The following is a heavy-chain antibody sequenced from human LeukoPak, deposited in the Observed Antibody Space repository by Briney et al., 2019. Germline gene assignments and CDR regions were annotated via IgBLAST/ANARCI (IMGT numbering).Heavy chain of an antibody. Sequence: PSETLSLTCTVSGGSISSSSYYWGWIRQPPGKGLEWIGRIYYSGRHHYTPSLECRVPISVDASKTLFSLKLSSVTAADTAVYYCARANAPILSGYKYCCDCWVQGTLVTVSS. V-gene: IGHV4-39*01. J-gene: IGHJ4*02. CDR3: ARANAPILSGYKYCCDC. CDR1: GGSISSSSYY. CDR2: IYYSGRH. D-gene: IGHD3-9*01.